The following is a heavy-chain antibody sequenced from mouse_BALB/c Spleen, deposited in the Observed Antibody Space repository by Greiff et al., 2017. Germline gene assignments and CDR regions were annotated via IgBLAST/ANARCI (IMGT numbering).Heavy chain of an antibody. Sequence: EVKLVESGGGLVQPGGSRKLSCAASGFTFSSFGMHWVRQAPEKGLEWVAYISSGSSTIYYADTVKGRFTISRDNPKNTLFLQMTSLRSEDTAMYYCARSPYYYGSSYGWYFDVWGAGTTVTVSS. J-gene: IGHJ1*01. V-gene: IGHV5-17*02. CDR1: GFTFSSFG. CDR2: ISSGSSTI. D-gene: IGHD1-1*01. CDR3: ARSPYYYGSSYGWYFDV.